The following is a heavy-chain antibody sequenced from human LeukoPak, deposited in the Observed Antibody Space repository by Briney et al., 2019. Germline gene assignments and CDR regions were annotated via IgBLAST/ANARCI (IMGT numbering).Heavy chain of an antibody. Sequence: GASVTVSCKASGYTFTGYYMHWVRQAPGQGLEWMGRINPNSGGTNYAQKFQGRVTMTRDTSISTAYMELSRLRSDDTAVYYCARGTTIFGVVIFWGQGTLVTVSS. J-gene: IGHJ4*02. CDR1: GYTFTGYY. V-gene: IGHV1-2*06. CDR3: ARGTTIFGVVIF. CDR2: INPNSGGT. D-gene: IGHD3-3*01.